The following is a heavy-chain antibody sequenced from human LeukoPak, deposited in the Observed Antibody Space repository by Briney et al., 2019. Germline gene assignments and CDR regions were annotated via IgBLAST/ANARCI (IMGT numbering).Heavy chain of an antibody. V-gene: IGHV3-21*01. J-gene: IGHJ5*02. D-gene: IGHD2-15*01. CDR2: ISSSSRYI. Sequence: PGGSRLSCASSGFTFSSYSMNWVRQAPGKGLEWVSSISSSSRYIYYADSVKGRFTISRDNAKNSLYLQMNSLRAEDTAVYYCARDKGYCSGGSCYDWFDPWGQGTLVTVSS. CDR1: GFTFSSYS. CDR3: ARDKGYCSGGSCYDWFDP.